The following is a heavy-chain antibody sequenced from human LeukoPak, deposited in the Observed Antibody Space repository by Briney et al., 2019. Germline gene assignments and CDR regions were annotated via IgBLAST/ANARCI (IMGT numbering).Heavy chain of an antibody. CDR2: IIPIFGTP. CDR3: ARGKVVTAPGWYFDL. D-gene: IGHD2-21*02. J-gene: IGHJ2*01. CDR1: GYTFTSYG. Sequence: ASVKVSCKASGYTFTSYGISWVRQAPGQGLEWMGGIIPIFGTPNYAQKFQGRVTITTDESTSTAYMELRSLRSGDTAVYYCARGKVVTAPGWYFDLWGRGTLVTVSS. V-gene: IGHV1-69*05.